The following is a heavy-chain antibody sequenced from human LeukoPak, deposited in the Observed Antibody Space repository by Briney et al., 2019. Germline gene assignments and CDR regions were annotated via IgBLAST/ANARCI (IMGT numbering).Heavy chain of an antibody. J-gene: IGHJ4*02. D-gene: IGHD6-13*01. V-gene: IGHV1-2*06. CDR3: ARDLSRGYSSSWFRY. Sequence: ASVKVSCKASGYTFTGYYMHWVRQAPGQGLEWMGRINPNSGGANYAQKFQGRVTMTRDTSISTAYMELSRLRSDDTAVYYCARDLSRGYSSSWFRYWGQGTLVTVSS. CDR2: INPNSGGA. CDR1: GYTFTGYY.